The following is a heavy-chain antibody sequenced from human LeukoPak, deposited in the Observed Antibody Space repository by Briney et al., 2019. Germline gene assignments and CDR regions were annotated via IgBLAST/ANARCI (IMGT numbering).Heavy chain of an antibody. CDR1: GYTFTSYD. J-gene: IGHJ3*02. CDR2: MNPNSGNT. Sequence: ASVKVSCKASGYTFTSYDINWVRQATGQGLEWMGWMNPNSGNTGYAQKFQGRVTITRNTSISTAYMELSSLRSEDTAVYYCARRVWGSYRIDAFDIWGQGTMVTVSS. D-gene: IGHD3-16*02. CDR3: ARRVWGSYRIDAFDI. V-gene: IGHV1-8*03.